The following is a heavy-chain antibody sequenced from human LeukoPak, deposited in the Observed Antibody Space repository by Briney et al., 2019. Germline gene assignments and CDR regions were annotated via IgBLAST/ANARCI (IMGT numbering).Heavy chain of an antibody. V-gene: IGHV1-2*02. CDR1: GYIFSKYG. CDR3: ARDLDQMVATSGAPNDY. D-gene: IGHD5-12*01. CDR2: INPNSGGT. J-gene: IGHJ4*02. Sequence: ASVKVSCKASGYIFSKYGFTWVRQAPGQGLEWMGWINPNSGGTNYAQKFQGRVTMTRDTSISTAYMELSRLRSDDTAVYYCARDLDQMVATSGAPNDYWGQGTLVTVSS.